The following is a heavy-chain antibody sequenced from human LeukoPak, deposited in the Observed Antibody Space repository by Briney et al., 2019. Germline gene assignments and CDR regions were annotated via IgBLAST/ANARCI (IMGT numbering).Heavy chain of an antibody. CDR1: GFTFSSYG. V-gene: IGHV3-23*01. CDR2: ISGSGGST. J-gene: IGHJ4*02. CDR3: AKSTDYYDSSGYFDY. Sequence: PGGSLRLSCAASGFTFSSYGMSWVRQAPGKGLEWVSAISGSGGSTYYADSVKGRFTISRDNSKNTLYLQMNSLRAEDTAVYYCAKSTDYYDSSGYFDYWGQGTLVTVSS. D-gene: IGHD3-22*01.